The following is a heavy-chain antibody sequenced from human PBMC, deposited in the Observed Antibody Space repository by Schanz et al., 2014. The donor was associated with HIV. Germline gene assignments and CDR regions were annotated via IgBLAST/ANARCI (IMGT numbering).Heavy chain of an antibody. CDR2: ISYDGRNK. D-gene: IGHD3-22*01. V-gene: IGHV3-30*18. CDR3: VKGERIGYRIEVTGPTFDY. Sequence: QVQLVESGGGVVQPGRSLRLSCAGSGFSFDTFGIHWVRQAPGKGLEWLAVISYDGRNKKFANSVKGRFTISRDNAKNTLYVQIRCLRNEDTAVYYCVKGERIGYRIEVTGPTFDYWGQGTLVTVSS. CDR1: GFSFDTFG. J-gene: IGHJ4*02.